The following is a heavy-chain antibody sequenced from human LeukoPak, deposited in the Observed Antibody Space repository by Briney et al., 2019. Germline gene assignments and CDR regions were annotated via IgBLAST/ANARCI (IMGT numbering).Heavy chain of an antibody. CDR3: ARAAAGRSRAWNPRYYYYMDV. V-gene: IGHV4-39*01. CDR2: IYYSGST. D-gene: IGHD6-13*01. CDR1: GGSISSSSYY. J-gene: IGHJ6*03. Sequence: SETLSLTCTVSGGSISSSSYYWGWIRQPPGKGLEWIGSIYYSGSTYYNPSLKSRVTISVDTSKNQFSLKLSSVTAADTDVYYCARAAAGRSRAWNPRYYYYMDVWGKGTTVTVSS.